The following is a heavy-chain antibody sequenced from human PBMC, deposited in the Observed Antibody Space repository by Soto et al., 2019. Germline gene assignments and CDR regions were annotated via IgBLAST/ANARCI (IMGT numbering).Heavy chain of an antibody. D-gene: IGHD3-16*02. CDR2: FDPEDGET. CDR1: GYTLSELS. CDR3: ATGPISVWGSYRYNLLFPHAY. Sequence: ASVKVSCKVSGYTLSELSMHSVRQAPGKGLEWMGGFDPEDGETIYAQKFQGRVTMTEDTSTDTAYMELSSLRSEDTAVYYCATGPISVWGSYRYNLLFPHAYWGQGTLVTVSS. J-gene: IGHJ4*02. V-gene: IGHV1-24*01.